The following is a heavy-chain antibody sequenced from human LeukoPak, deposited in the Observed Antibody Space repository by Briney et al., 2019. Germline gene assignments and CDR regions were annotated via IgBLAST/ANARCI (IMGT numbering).Heavy chain of an antibody. CDR2: ISWNNGSI. D-gene: IGHD4-23*01. V-gene: IGHV3-9*01. CDR1: GFTLDDYA. J-gene: IGHJ3*01. Sequence: GGSLRLSCAASGFTLDDYAMHWVREAPGKGPEWVSGISWNNGSIGYADSVKGRFTISRDSAKKSLYLQMNSLRVEDTALYYCAKDLVVSNYGGSAFDVWGQGTMVIVSS. CDR3: AKDLVVSNYGGSAFDV.